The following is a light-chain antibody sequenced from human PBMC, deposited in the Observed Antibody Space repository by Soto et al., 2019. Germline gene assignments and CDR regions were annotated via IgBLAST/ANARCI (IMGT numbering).Light chain of an antibody. CDR1: QSISSW. CDR2: DAS. CDR3: QQYNSYLLT. J-gene: IGKJ3*01. Sequence: DIQMTQSPSTLSASVGDRVTMTCRASQSISSWLAWYQQKPGKAPKLLIYDASSLESGVPSRFSGSGSGTEFTLTISSLQPDDFATYYCQQYNSYLLTFGPGTKVDIK. V-gene: IGKV1-5*01.